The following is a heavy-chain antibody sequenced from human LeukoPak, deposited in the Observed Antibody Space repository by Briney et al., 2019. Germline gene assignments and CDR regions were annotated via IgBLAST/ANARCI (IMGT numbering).Heavy chain of an antibody. V-gene: IGHV3-48*03. CDR3: ARVRGYSYGYPDY. CDR2: ISSSGSTI. J-gene: IGHJ4*02. D-gene: IGHD5-18*01. CDR1: GFTFSSYE. Sequence: GGSLRLSCAASGFTFSSYEMNWVRQAPGKGLEWVSYISSSGSTIYYADSVKGRFTISRDNAKNSLYLQMNSLRAEDTAVYYCARVRGYSYGYPDYWGQGTLVTVSS.